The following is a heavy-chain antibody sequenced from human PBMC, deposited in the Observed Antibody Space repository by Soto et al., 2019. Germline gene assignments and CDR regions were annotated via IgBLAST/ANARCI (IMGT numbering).Heavy chain of an antibody. CDR1: GGSISSGGYY. J-gene: IGHJ5*02. V-gene: IGHV4-31*03. CDR3: ARVGPENWFDP. CDR2: IYYSGST. D-gene: IGHD2-15*01. Sequence: PSETLSLTCTVSGGSISSGGYYWSWIRQHPGKGLEWIGYIYYSGSTYYNPSLKSRVTISVDTSKNQFSLKLSSVTAADTAVYYCARVGPENWFDPWGQGTLVTVSS.